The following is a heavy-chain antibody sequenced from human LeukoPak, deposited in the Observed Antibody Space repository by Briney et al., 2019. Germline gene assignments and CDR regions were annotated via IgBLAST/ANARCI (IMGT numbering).Heavy chain of an antibody. CDR3: VRDGRKSRVVDIVRKKETGYYYYMDV. CDR2: INQDGSEK. CDR1: GFTSSSYW. Sequence: GGSLRLSCAASGFTSSSYWMSWVRQAPGKGLEWVANINQDGSEKYYVDSVKGRFTISRDNAKNSLYLQVNSLRAEDTAVFSCVRDGRKSRVVDIVRKKETGYYYYMDVWGKGSTVTVSS. D-gene: IGHD2-2*03. V-gene: IGHV3-7*01. J-gene: IGHJ6*03.